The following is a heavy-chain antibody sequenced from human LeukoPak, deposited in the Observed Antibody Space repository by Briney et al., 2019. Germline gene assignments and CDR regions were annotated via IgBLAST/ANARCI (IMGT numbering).Heavy chain of an antibody. CDR1: GGSINTYY. D-gene: IGHD6-19*01. CDR3: ARWYYSGWAFDY. Sequence: PSETLSLTCIVSGGSINTYYWSWIRQPPGKGLEWIAYIDDSGNTNYNPSLKSRVTISVDTSRNEFSLKVNYVTAADTAVYYCARWYYSGWAFDYWGQGTLVTVSS. J-gene: IGHJ4*02. CDR2: IDDSGNT. V-gene: IGHV4-59*08.